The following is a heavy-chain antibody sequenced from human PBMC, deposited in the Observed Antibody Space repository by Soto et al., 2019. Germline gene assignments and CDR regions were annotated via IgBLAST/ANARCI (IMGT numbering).Heavy chain of an antibody. V-gene: IGHV4-39*01. CDR3: ARHSATYFWFDP. D-gene: IGHD1-26*01. CDR2: IYYSGST. Sequence: QLQLQESGPGLVKPSETLSLTCTVSGGSISSSSYYWGWIRQPPGKGLEWIGSIYYSGSTYYNPSLKSRVTISVDTSKNQFSLKLSSVTAADTAVYYCARHSATYFWFDPWGQGTLVTVSS. CDR1: GGSISSSSYY. J-gene: IGHJ5*02.